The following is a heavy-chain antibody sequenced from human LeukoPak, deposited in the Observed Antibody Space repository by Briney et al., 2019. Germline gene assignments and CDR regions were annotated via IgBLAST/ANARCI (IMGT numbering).Heavy chain of an antibody. D-gene: IGHD6-19*01. Sequence: PSQTLSLTCAVSGGSISSGGYSWSWIRQPPGKGLEWIGYIYYSGSTNYNPSLKSRVTISVDTSKNQFSLKLSSVTAADTAVYYCARHSDILNSSGWYGYYYYYGMDVWGQGTTVTVSS. CDR1: GGSISSGGYS. CDR3: ARHSDILNSSGWYGYYYYYGMDV. V-gene: IGHV4-30-4*07. J-gene: IGHJ6*02. CDR2: IYYSGST.